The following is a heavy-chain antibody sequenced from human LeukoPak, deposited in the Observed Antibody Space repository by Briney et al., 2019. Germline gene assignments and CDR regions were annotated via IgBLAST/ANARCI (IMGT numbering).Heavy chain of an antibody. Sequence: PGRSLRLSCAASGFTFSSYGMHWVRQAPGKGLEWVAVIWYDGSNKYYADSVKGRFTISRVNSKTTLYLQMNSLRAEDTAVYYCARDRTGAGRPLDNWFDPWGQGTLVTVSS. V-gene: IGHV3-33*01. CDR3: ARDRTGAGRPLDNWFDP. CDR1: GFTFSSYG. CDR2: IWYDGSNK. J-gene: IGHJ5*02. D-gene: IGHD2-8*02.